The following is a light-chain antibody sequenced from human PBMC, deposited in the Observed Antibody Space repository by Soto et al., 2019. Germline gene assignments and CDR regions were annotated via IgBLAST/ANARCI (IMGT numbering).Light chain of an antibody. J-gene: IGKJ1*01. CDR2: GAS. Sequence: EIVLTQSPGTLSLSPGERATLSCTASQSVSSSYLAWYQQKPGQAPRLLIYGASSRATGIPDGFSGSGSGTDFTLTISRLEPEDFAVYYCQQYGSSLSWTFGQGTKVDIK. V-gene: IGKV3-20*01. CDR3: QQYGSSLSWT. CDR1: QSVSSSY.